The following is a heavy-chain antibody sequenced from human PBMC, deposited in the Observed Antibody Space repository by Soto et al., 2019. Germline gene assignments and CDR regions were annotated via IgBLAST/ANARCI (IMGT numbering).Heavy chain of an antibody. CDR3: ARGPAHSH. J-gene: IGHJ4*02. D-gene: IGHD2-21*01. CDR2: IYHSGST. CDR1: GGSISSGGYS. V-gene: IGHV4-30-2*01. Sequence: QLQLQESGAGLVKPSQTLSLTCAVSGGSISSGGYSWSWIRQPPGKGLEWIGYIYHSGSTYYNPSHQSRVTRSVDRSKTQFSLKLRSVTAADAAVYYCARGPAHSHWGQGTLVTVSS.